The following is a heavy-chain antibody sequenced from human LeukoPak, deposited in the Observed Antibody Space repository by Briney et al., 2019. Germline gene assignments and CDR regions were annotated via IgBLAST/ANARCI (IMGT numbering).Heavy chain of an antibody. Sequence: SETLSLTCSVSGGSISAYYWSWIRQSPGKGLEWIGYIYYGGTTNYNPSLKSRVTISVDTSKNQFSLRLSSVTAADTALYYCARGGGDFWNGYFGFCDSWGQGTLVTVSS. CDR1: GGSISAYY. J-gene: IGHJ4*02. CDR2: IYYGGTT. D-gene: IGHD3-3*01. CDR3: ARGGGDFWNGYFGFCDS. V-gene: IGHV4-59*01.